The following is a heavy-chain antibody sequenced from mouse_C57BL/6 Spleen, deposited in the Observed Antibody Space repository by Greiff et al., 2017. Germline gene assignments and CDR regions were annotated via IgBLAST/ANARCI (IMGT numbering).Heavy chain of an antibody. CDR2: IRNKANGYTT. V-gene: IGHV7-3*01. CDR3: ARSTVVVRMGC. Sequence: DVQLVESGGGLVQPGGSLSLSCAASGFTFTDYYMSWVRQPPGKALEWLGFIRNKANGYTTEYSASVKGRFTISRDNSHSILYLQMNALRAEDSATYYCARSTVVVRMGCWGQGTSVTVST. D-gene: IGHD1-1*01. CDR1: GFTFTDYY. J-gene: IGHJ4*01.